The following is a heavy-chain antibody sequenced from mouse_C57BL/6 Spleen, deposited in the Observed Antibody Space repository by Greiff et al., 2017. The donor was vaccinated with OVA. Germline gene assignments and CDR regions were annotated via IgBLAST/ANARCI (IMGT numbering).Heavy chain of an antibody. CDR2: IDPENGDT. J-gene: IGHJ3*01. D-gene: IGHD2-3*01. V-gene: IGHV14-4*01. Sequence: EVQLQQSGAELVRPGASVKLSCTASGFNIKDDYMHWVKQRPEQGLEWIGWIDPENGDTEYASKFQGQATITADTSSNTAYLQLSSLTSEDTAVDYCTTLYDGYPAWFAYWGQGTLVTVSA. CDR1: GFNIKDDY. CDR3: TTLYDGYPAWFAY.